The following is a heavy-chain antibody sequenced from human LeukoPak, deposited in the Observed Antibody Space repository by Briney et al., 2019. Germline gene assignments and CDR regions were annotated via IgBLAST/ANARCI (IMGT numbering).Heavy chain of an antibody. CDR2: IYSGGST. J-gene: IGHJ6*03. CDR3: ARVFGTASPTYYYYYYMDV. V-gene: IGHV3-66*02. CDR1: GFTFSSNY. D-gene: IGHD3-16*01. Sequence: GGSLRLSCAASGFTFSSNYMSWVRQAPGKGLEWVSVIYSGGSTYYADSVKGRFTISRDNSKNTLYLQMNSLRAEDTAVYYCARVFGTASPTYYYYYYMDVWGKGTTVTVSS.